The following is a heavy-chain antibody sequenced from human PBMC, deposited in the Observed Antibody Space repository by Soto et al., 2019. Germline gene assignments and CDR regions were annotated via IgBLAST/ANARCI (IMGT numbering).Heavy chain of an antibody. V-gene: IGHV4-4*07. Sequence: PSETLSLTCTVSGGSFNTYYWSWIRQPAGKGLEWIGHIYTSGSPTYNPSLTSRVTMSVDSSKNQFSMKLGSVTAADTAVYYCARDAARSSWTWFDYWRQGSLVTVSS. CDR3: ARDAARSSWTWFDY. J-gene: IGHJ5*01. D-gene: IGHD6-13*01. CDR2: IYTSGSP. CDR1: GGSFNTYY.